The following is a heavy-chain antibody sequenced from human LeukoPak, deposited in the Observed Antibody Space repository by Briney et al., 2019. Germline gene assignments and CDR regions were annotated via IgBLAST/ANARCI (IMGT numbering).Heavy chain of an antibody. D-gene: IGHD2-21*02. CDR3: ARNRGDGDCLGAFDI. CDR2: ISAYNGNT. V-gene: IGHV1-18*01. Sequence: ASVKLSCKASGYTFTSYGISWVRQAPGQGLEWMSCISAYNGNTYYAHNLQGRVTITTDTSTSTPYMQLRSRRSDDAAVYYCARNRGDGDCLGAFDIWGQGTMVTVSS. CDR1: GYTFTSYG. J-gene: IGHJ3*02.